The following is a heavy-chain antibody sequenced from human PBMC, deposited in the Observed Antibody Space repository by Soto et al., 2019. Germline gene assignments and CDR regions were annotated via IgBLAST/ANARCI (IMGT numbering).Heavy chain of an antibody. CDR2: ISGSGGST. J-gene: IGHJ6*02. Sequence: PGGSLRLSCAASGVTFSSYAMSWVRQAPGKGLEWVSAISGSGGSTYYADSVKGRFTISRDNSKNTLYLQMNSLRAEDTAVYYCAKGSSWYYYYGMDVWGQGTTVTVSS. CDR3: AKGSSWYYYYGMDV. D-gene: IGHD6-13*01. CDR1: GVTFSSYA. V-gene: IGHV3-23*01.